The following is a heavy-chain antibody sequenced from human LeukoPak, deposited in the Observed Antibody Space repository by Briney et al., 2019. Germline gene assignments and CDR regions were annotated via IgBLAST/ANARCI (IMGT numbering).Heavy chain of an antibody. Sequence: GASVKVSCKTSGYTFTGYYVNWVRQAPGQGLEWMGWVNPDNGVTHFSQKFQGRVTMTGDTSISTAYMELNRLTSDDTAVYYCARYSVDYGPWFPEFWGQGTLVTVSS. J-gene: IGHJ4*02. CDR1: GYTFTGYY. CDR3: ARYSVDYGPWFPEF. V-gene: IGHV1-2*02. D-gene: IGHD1-26*01. CDR2: VNPDNGVT.